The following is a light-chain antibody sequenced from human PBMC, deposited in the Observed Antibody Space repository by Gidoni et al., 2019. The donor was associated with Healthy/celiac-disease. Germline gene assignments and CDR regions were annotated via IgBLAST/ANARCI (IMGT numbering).Light chain of an antibody. CDR3: LLSYRGAVV. Sequence: QAVVTQEPSLTVSPGGTVTLFGSSTGAVTSGHYPYWFQQKPGQAPRTLIYDTSNKHSWTPARLSGSLLGGKAALTLSGAQPEDEAEYYCLLSYRGAVVFGGGTKLTVL. J-gene: IGLJ2*01. CDR2: DTS. CDR1: TGAVTSGHY. V-gene: IGLV7-46*01.